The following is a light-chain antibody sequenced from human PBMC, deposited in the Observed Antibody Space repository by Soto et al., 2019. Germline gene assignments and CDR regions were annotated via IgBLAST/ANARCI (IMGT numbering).Light chain of an antibody. CDR1: SSDVGGYNY. CDR3: SSYTSSSTVI. CDR2: DVS. Sequence: QSALTQPASVSGSPGQSITISCTGTSSDVGGYNYVSWNQQHPGKAPKLMIYDVSNRPSGVSNRFSGSKSGNTASLTISGHQAEDEDDFYCSSYTSSSTVIFGGGTKLTVL. J-gene: IGLJ2*01. V-gene: IGLV2-14*01.